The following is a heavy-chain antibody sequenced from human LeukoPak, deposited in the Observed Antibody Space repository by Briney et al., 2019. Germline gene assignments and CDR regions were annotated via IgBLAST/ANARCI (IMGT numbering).Heavy chain of an antibody. J-gene: IGHJ6*02. CDR2: IKPDGSEK. D-gene: IGHD5-18*01. V-gene: IGHV3-7*05. Sequence: PGGSLRLSCAASGFTFSGYWMSWVRQAPGKGLEWVANIKPDGSEKYYVDSVKGRFTISRDNSKNSLYLQMNSLRTEDTALYYCAKVGPMDTAMVPYYYGMDVWGQGTTVTVSS. CDR3: AKVGPMDTAMVPYYYGMDV. CDR1: GFTFSGYW.